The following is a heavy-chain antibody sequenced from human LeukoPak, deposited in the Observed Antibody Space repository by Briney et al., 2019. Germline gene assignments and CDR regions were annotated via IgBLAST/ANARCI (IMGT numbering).Heavy chain of an antibody. Sequence: ASVKVSCKASGYTFTSYYMHWVRQAPGQGLEWMEIINPSGGSTSYAQKFQGRVTMTRDTSTSTVYMELSSLRSEDTALYYCARDPHGATVTTMVEDYWGQGTLVTVSS. V-gene: IGHV1-46*01. J-gene: IGHJ4*02. CDR1: GYTFTSYY. CDR3: ARDPHGATVTTMVEDY. CDR2: INPSGGST. D-gene: IGHD4-17*01.